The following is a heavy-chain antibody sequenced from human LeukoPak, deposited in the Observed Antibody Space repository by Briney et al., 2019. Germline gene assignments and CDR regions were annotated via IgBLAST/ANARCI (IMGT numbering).Heavy chain of an antibody. V-gene: IGHV3-74*01. CDR3: ARDGLYCSGGSCYSSFDY. J-gene: IGHJ4*02. CDR2: INSDGSST. Sequence: GGSLRLSCAASGFTFSSYWMHWVRQAPGKGLVWVSRINSDGSSTSYADSVKGRFTISRDNAKNTLYLQMNSLRAEDTAVYYCARDGLYCSGGSCYSSFDYWGQGTLVTVSS. CDR1: GFTFSSYW. D-gene: IGHD2-15*01.